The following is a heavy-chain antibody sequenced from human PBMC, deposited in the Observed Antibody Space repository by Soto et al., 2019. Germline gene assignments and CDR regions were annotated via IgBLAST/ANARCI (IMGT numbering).Heavy chain of an antibody. D-gene: IGHD4-17*01. Sequence: SETLSLPCTVSGGSISSYYWSWIRQPPGKGLEWIGHIYSSGSTNYNPSLKSRVTISVDTSKNQFSLKLSSVTAADTAVYYCAGYGDSFDNWGQGTLVTVSS. V-gene: IGHV4-59*01. CDR3: AGYGDSFDN. J-gene: IGHJ4*02. CDR1: GGSISSYY. CDR2: IYSSGST.